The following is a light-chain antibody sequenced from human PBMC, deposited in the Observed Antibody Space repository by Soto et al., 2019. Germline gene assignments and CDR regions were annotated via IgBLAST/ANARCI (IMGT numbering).Light chain of an antibody. CDR1: QSVSSY. Sequence: EIVLTQSPATLSLSPGERATLSCRASQSVSSYLAWYQQKPGQAPRLLIYDASNRATGIPARFSGSGSGTDFPLTSSSLEPEVFAVYYCQQRSIWPPDTFGQGTKLEIK. V-gene: IGKV3-11*01. CDR3: QQRSIWPPDT. J-gene: IGKJ2*01. CDR2: DAS.